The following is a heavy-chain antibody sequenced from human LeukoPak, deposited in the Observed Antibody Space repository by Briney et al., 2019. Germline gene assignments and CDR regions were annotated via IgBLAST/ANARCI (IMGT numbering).Heavy chain of an antibody. J-gene: IGHJ4*02. D-gene: IGHD2-15*01. V-gene: IGHV4-39*01. Sequence: LSETLSLTCTVSGGSISSSSYYWGWIRQPPGKGLEWSGSIYYSGSTYYNPSLKSRVTISVDTSKNQFSLKLSSVTAADTAVYYCARRHLRGVVNYWGQGTLVTVSS. CDR2: IYYSGST. CDR3: ARRHLRGVVNY. CDR1: GGSISSSSYY.